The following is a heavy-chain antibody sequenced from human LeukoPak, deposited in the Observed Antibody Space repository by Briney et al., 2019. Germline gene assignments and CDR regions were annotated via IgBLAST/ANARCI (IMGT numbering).Heavy chain of an antibody. J-gene: IGHJ4*02. CDR1: GYSIRSGYF. D-gene: IGHD3-16*01. CDR3: VTVSGSRYFDY. CDR2: LFHTGST. V-gene: IGHV4-38-2*01. Sequence: PSETLSLTCAVSGYSIRSGYFWGWIRQPPGKGLEWLGTLFHTGSTYYNPSLKSRASISPDTSKNQFSLKLTSVTAADTAVYYCVTVSGSRYFDYWGKGILVTVSS.